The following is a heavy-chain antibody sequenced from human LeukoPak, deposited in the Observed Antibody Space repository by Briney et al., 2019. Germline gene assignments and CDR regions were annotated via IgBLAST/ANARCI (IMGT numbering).Heavy chain of an antibody. D-gene: IGHD1-26*01. V-gene: IGHV3-48*03. Sequence: GGSLRLSCAASGFTFSSYEMNWVRQAPGKGLVWVSYISGSGSSRYYADSVKGRFTISRDNAKNSLYLQMNSLRAEDTAVYYCAKEKEWELQYYFDYWGQGTVVSVST. CDR3: AKEKEWELQYYFDY. J-gene: IGHJ4*02. CDR1: GFTFSSYE. CDR2: ISGSGSSR.